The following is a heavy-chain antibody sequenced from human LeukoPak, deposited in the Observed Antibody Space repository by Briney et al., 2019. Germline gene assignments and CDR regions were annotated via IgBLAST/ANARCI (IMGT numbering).Heavy chain of an antibody. CDR3: AKDPRVAVAGTGYFQH. J-gene: IGHJ1*01. V-gene: IGHV3-23*01. Sequence: GGTLRLSCAASGFTFSSYAMSWVRQAPGKGLEWVSAISGSGGSTYYADSVKGRFTISRDNSKNTLYLQMNSLRAEDTAVYYCAKDPRVAVAGTGYFQHWGQGTLVTVSS. CDR1: GFTFSSYA. D-gene: IGHD6-19*01. CDR2: ISGSGGST.